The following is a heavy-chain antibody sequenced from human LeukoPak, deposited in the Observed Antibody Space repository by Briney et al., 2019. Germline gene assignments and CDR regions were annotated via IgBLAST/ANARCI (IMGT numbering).Heavy chain of an antibody. CDR2: MYYSGST. V-gene: IGHV4-39*07. CDR3: ATHSIYDYVWGSYRYKVEGYYFDY. J-gene: IGHJ4*02. CDR1: GGSISRSSYY. Sequence: SETLSLTCTVSGGSISRSSYYWGWIRQPPGKGLEWIGSMYYSGSTYYNPSLKSRVTISVDTSKNQFSLKLSSVTAADTAVYYCATHSIYDYVWGSYRYKVEGYYFDYWGQGTLVTVSS. D-gene: IGHD3-16*02.